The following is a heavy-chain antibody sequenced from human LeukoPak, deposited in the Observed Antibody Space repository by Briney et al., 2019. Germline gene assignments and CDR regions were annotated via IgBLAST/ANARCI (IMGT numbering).Heavy chain of an antibody. CDR3: ARGSPAAITGGYYFDY. V-gene: IGHV4-61*09. J-gene: IGHJ4*02. D-gene: IGHD2-2*01. CDR1: GGSISSGSFY. CDR2: VYTSGST. Sequence: SETLSLTCTVSGGSISSGSFYWSWIRQPAGKGLEWIGHVYTSGSTNYKSSLKSRVTISVDTSKNQFSLKLSSVTAADTAVYYCARGSPAAITGGYYFDYWGQGTLVTVSS.